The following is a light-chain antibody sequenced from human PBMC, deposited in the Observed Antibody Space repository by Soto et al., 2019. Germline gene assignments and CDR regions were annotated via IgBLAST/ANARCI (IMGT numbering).Light chain of an antibody. V-gene: IGKV3-15*01. CDR1: QSVSSY. J-gene: IGKJ1*01. CDR3: QQYNNWPWT. Sequence: EIFLAQSPSTVSLSPDEIATLSCRASQSVSSYLAWYQQKPGQAPRLLIYDASTRATGIPARFSGSGSGTEFTLTISSLQSEDFAVYYCQQYNNWPWTFGQGTKV. CDR2: DAS.